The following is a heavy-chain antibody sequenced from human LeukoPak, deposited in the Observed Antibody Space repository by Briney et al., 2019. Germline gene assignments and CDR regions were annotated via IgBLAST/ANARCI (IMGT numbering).Heavy chain of an antibody. CDR3: AREGIRFLEWSPFDY. CDR2: INPNSGGT. V-gene: IGHV1-2*02. Sequence: ASVKVSCKASGYTFSVYYIQWVRQAPGQGLEWMGWINPNSGGTHYAQQFQGRVTMTSDTSISTVYMELSTLRSDDTAVYYCAREGIRFLEWSPFDYWGQGTLVTVSS. J-gene: IGHJ4*02. CDR1: GYTFSVYY. D-gene: IGHD3-3*01.